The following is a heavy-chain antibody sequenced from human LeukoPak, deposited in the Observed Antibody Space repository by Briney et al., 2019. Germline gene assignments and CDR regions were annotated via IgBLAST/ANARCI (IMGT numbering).Heavy chain of an antibody. D-gene: IGHD2-8*01. Sequence: SESLSLTCAVYGGSFSGYYWSWIRQPPGKGLEWIGEINHSGSTNYNPSLKSRVTISVDTSKNQFSLKLSSVTAADTAVYYCARMAGMGDAFDIWGQGTMVAAAS. CDR2: INHSGST. J-gene: IGHJ3*02. CDR1: GGSFSGYY. CDR3: ARMAGMGDAFDI. V-gene: IGHV4-34*01.